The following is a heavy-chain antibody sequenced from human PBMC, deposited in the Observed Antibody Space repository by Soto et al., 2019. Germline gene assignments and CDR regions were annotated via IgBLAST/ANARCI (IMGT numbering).Heavy chain of an antibody. CDR1: GYTLTELS. Sequence: GASVKVSCKVSGYTLTELSMHWVRQAPGKGLEWMGGFDPEDGETIYAQKFQGRVTMTEDTSTDTAYMELSSLRSEDTAVYYCATSFGWAMVRPRGPFGEFYGMDVWGQGTTVTVSS. J-gene: IGHJ6*02. CDR2: FDPEDGET. D-gene: IGHD5-18*01. V-gene: IGHV1-24*01. CDR3: ATSFGWAMVRPRGPFGEFYGMDV.